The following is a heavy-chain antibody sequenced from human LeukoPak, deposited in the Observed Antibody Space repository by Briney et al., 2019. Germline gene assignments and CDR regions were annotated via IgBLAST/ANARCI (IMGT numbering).Heavy chain of an antibody. CDR2: IWYDGSNK. Sequence: GRSLRLSCTAPGFTFSSYAIHWIRQAPGKGLEWVAVIWYDGSNKYYADSVKGRFTISRDNSKNTLYLQMNSLRAEDTAVYYCARDKFAGCSGGSCYSRIRNWFDPWGQGTLVTVSS. J-gene: IGHJ5*02. CDR1: GFTFSSYA. D-gene: IGHD2-15*01. V-gene: IGHV3-33*01. CDR3: ARDKFAGCSGGSCYSRIRNWFDP.